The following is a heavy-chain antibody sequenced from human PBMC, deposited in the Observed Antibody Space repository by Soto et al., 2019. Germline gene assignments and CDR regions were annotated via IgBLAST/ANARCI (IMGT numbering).Heavy chain of an antibody. Sequence: ASVKVSCKASGYTFTGYYMHWVRQAPGQGLEWMGWINPNSGGTNYAQKFQGGVTMTRDTSIRTAYMELSRLRSDDTAVYYCARGGYYYDSSGYFFDYWGQGTLVTVSS. CDR3: ARGGYYYDSSGYFFDY. CDR2: INPNSGGT. V-gene: IGHV1-2*02. J-gene: IGHJ4*02. D-gene: IGHD3-22*01. CDR1: GYTFTGYY.